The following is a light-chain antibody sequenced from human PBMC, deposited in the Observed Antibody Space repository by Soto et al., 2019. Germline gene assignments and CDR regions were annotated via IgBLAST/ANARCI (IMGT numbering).Light chain of an antibody. CDR2: DVS. J-gene: IGLJ1*01. V-gene: IGLV2-14*03. CDR3: SSYTSASTFYV. CDR1: SSDVGAYNY. Sequence: QSVLTQPASVSGSPGQSITISCTGTSSDVGAYNYVSWYQQHPGKAPKLMIYDVSDRPSGVSNRFSGSKSGNRASLTISGLQAEDEADYYCSSYTSASTFYVFGTGTKVTVL.